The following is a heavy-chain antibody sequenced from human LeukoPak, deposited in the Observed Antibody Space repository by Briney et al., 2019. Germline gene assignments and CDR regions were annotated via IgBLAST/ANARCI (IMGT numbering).Heavy chain of an antibody. CDR2: ISYDGSNK. D-gene: IGHD6-19*01. CDR1: GFTLSSYG. J-gene: IGHJ4*02. CDR3: AKDGVADYYFDY. V-gene: IGHV3-30*18. Sequence: GGSLRHSCAASGFTLSSYGMHGVRQAPGKGLEWGAVISYDGSNKYYADSVKGRFTISRDNSKNTLYLQMNSLRAEDTAVYYCAKDGVADYYFDYWGQGTLVTVSS.